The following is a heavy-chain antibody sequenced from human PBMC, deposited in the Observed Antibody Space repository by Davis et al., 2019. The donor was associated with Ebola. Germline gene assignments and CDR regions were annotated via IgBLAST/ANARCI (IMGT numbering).Heavy chain of an antibody. J-gene: IGHJ6*04. CDR3: ARWGGMDV. Sequence: GGSLRLSCAASGFTFSSYAMHWVRQAPGKGLEWVAVISYDGSNKYYADSVKGRFTISRDNSKNTLYLQMNSLRAEDTAVYYCARWGGMDVWGKGTTVTVSS. CDR2: ISYDGSNK. V-gene: IGHV3-30*04. D-gene: IGHD1-26*01. CDR1: GFTFSSYA.